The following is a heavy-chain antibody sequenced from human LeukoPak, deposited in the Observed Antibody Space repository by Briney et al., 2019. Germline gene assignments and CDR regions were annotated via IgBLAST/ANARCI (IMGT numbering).Heavy chain of an antibody. CDR1: GYTFTGYY. CDR2: INPNSGGT. CDR3: ARAGRGRVIGFIDI. J-gene: IGHJ3*02. V-gene: IGHV1-2*02. Sequence: ASVKVSCKASGYTFTGYYMHWVRQAPGQGLEWMGWINPNSGGTNYAQKFQGRVTMTRDTSARTVYMELSSLRSEDTAVYYCARAGRGRVIGFIDIWGQGTMVTVSS. D-gene: IGHD2/OR15-2a*01.